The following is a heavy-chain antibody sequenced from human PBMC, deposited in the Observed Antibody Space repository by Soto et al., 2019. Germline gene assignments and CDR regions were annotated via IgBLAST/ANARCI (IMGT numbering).Heavy chain of an antibody. J-gene: IGHJ4*02. CDR1: GFTFSSYA. Sequence: GGSLRLSCAASGFTFSSYAMSLVRQAPGKGLEWVSAISGSGGSTYYADSVKGRFTTSRDNSKNTLYLQMNSLRAEDTAVYYCAKDRDYSNYDGGFGYWGQGTLVTVSS. V-gene: IGHV3-23*01. CDR3: AKDRDYSNYDGGFGY. CDR2: ISGSGGST. D-gene: IGHD4-4*01.